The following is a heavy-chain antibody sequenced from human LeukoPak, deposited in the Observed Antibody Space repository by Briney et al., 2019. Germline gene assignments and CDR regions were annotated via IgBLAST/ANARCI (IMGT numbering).Heavy chain of an antibody. CDR1: GFIFSDDY. V-gene: IGHV3-69-1*01. CDR2: ISSTNTV. D-gene: IGHD2-2*03. J-gene: IGHJ4*02. Sequence: GGSLRLSCVASGFIFSDDYMNWIRQAPGKGLEWVSYISSTNTVYYADFVEGRFTISRDNAKNSVYLQMDNLRAEDTAIYYCARDPLIASSATSGYSLDYWGLGTQVIVSS. CDR3: ARDPLIASSATSGYSLDY.